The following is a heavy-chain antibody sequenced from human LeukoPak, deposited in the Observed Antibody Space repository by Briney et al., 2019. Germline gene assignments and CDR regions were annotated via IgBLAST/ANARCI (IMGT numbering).Heavy chain of an antibody. Sequence: GGSLRLSCAASGFTFDDYAMSWVRQAPGKGLEWVANIKQDGSEKYYVDSVKGRFTISRDNAKNSLYLQMNSLRAEDTAVYYCARDRWSLDYWGQGTPVTVSS. D-gene: IGHD4-23*01. CDR2: IKQDGSEK. CDR3: ARDRWSLDY. V-gene: IGHV3-7*01. J-gene: IGHJ4*02. CDR1: GFTFDDYA.